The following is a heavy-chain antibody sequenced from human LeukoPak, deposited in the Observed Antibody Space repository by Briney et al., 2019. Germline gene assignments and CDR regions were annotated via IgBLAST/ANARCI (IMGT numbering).Heavy chain of an antibody. Sequence: ASVKVSCKASGYTFTSYDINWVRQATGQGLEWMGWMNPNSGNTGYAQKFQGRVTMTRNTSISTAYMELSSLRSEDTVVYYCAREIAEAGTLEENWFDPWGQGTLVTVSS. CDR3: AREIAEAGTLEENWFDP. J-gene: IGHJ5*02. D-gene: IGHD6-13*01. CDR1: GYTFTSYD. CDR2: MNPNSGNT. V-gene: IGHV1-8*01.